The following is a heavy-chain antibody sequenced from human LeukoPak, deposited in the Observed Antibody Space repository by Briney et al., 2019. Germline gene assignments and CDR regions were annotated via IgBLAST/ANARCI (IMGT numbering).Heavy chain of an antibody. CDR3: ATPAAGPGAEYSLY. CDR2: IDFTSRYI. Sequence: PGESLRLSCAASGFTLSSYSMNWVRQAPGKGLEWVSSIDFTSRYIYNADSVKGRFTTSRDNAKNSLDLQMNSLKVEDTAVYYCATPAAGPGAEYSLYWGQGTLVIVSS. D-gene: IGHD6-13*01. J-gene: IGHJ1*01. V-gene: IGHV3-21*01. CDR1: GFTLSSYS.